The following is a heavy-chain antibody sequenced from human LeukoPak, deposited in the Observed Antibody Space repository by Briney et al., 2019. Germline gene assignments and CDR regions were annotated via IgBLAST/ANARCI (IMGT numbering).Heavy chain of an antibody. CDR1: GGSISSYY. Sequence: SETLSVTCTVSGGSISSYYWSWIRQPPGKGLEWIGYIYYSGRPNYHPSVKSRVTISVDTSKHQFSLKLSSVTAADTAVYYCARDHPLGPWGQGTLVTVSS. J-gene: IGHJ5*02. CDR2: IYYSGRP. V-gene: IGHV4-59*12. CDR3: ARDHPLGP.